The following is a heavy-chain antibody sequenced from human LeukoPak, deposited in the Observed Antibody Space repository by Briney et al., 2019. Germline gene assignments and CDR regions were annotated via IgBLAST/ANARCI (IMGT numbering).Heavy chain of an antibody. D-gene: IGHD3-10*01. Sequence: SETLSLTCTVSGGSISSGGYYWSWIRQHPGKGLEWIGYIYYSGSTYYNPSLKSRVTISVDTSKNQFSLKLSSVTAADTAVYYCAREGDYYGSGSPVGYYYYMDVWGKGTTVTVSS. V-gene: IGHV4-31*03. CDR2: IYYSGST. J-gene: IGHJ6*03. CDR1: GGSISSGGYY. CDR3: AREGDYYGSGSPVGYYYYMDV.